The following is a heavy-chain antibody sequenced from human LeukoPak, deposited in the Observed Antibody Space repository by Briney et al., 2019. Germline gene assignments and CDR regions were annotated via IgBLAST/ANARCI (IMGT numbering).Heavy chain of an antibody. Sequence: ASVKVSCKASGYTFTSYYMHWVRQAPGQGLEWMGIINPSGGSTSYAQKFQGRVTMTRDTSTSTVYMELSSLRSEDTAVYYCARDSTLEAAITPPGYWGQGTLVTVSS. J-gene: IGHJ4*02. CDR3: ARDSTLEAAITPPGY. D-gene: IGHD2-2*02. V-gene: IGHV1-46*01. CDR2: INPSGGST. CDR1: GYTFTSYY.